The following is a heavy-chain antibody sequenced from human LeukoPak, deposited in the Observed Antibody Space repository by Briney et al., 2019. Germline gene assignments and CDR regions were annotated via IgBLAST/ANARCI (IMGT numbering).Heavy chain of an antibody. D-gene: IGHD6-13*01. CDR2: IHYTGST. V-gene: IGHV4-39*01. CDR1: GGSITSSSHF. CDR3: AREEASAGDY. Sequence: SETLSLTCTVSGGSITSSSHFWAWIRQPPGEGLEWIGSIHYTGSTFYSPSLQSRVTISVDTSKNQFSLKLSSVTATDTAVYYCAREEASAGDYWGQGTLVTVSS. J-gene: IGHJ4*02.